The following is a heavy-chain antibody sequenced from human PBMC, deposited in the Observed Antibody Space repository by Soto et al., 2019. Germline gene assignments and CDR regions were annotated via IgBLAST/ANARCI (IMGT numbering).Heavy chain of an antibody. V-gene: IGHV4-59*01. D-gene: IGHD6-6*01. Sequence: PSETLSLTRTVSGGSISSYYWSWIRQPPGKGLEWIGYIYYSGSTNYNPSLKSRVTISVDTSKNQFSLKLSSVTAADTAVYYCARSDSSSFYDAFDIWGQGTMVTV. CDR3: ARSDSSSFYDAFDI. CDR2: IYYSGST. CDR1: GGSISSYY. J-gene: IGHJ3*02.